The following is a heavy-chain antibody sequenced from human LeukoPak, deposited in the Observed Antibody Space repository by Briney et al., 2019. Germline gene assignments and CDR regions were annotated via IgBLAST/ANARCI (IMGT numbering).Heavy chain of an antibody. Sequence: GGSLRLSCAASGFTVSSNYMSWVRQAPGKGLEWVSVIYSGGSTYYADSVKGRFTISRDNSKNTLYLQMNSLRAEDTAVYYCARGDYYYYYMVVWGKGTTVTVSS. J-gene: IGHJ6*03. CDR1: GFTVSSNY. V-gene: IGHV3-66*02. CDR3: ARGDYYYYYMVV. CDR2: IYSGGST.